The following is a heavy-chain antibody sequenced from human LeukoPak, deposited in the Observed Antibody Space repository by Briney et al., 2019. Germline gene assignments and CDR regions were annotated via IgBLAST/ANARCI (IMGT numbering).Heavy chain of an antibody. Sequence: ASVKVSCKASGYTFTSYGISWVRQAPGQGLEWMGWISAYNGNTNYAQKLQGRVTMTTDTSTSTAYMELRSLRSDDTAVYYCARWIEDTMVRGVRYYYYYMDVWGKGTTVTISS. D-gene: IGHD3-10*01. CDR3: ARWIEDTMVRGVRYYYYYMDV. CDR1: GYTFTSYG. CDR2: ISAYNGNT. V-gene: IGHV1-18*01. J-gene: IGHJ6*03.